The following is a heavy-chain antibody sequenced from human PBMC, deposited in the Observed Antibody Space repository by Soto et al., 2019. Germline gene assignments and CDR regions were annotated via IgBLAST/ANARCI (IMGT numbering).Heavy chain of an antibody. CDR3: ERDRSQHRHLNWFDP. V-gene: IGHV4-4*07. J-gene: IGHJ5*02. CDR1: GGSISSYY. CDR2: IYTSGST. Sequence: SETLSLTCTVSGGSISSYYWSWIRQPAGKGLEWIGRIYTSGSTNYNPSLKSRVTMSVDTSKNQFSLKLSSVTAADTAVYYCERDRSQHRHLNWFDPWGQGTLVTVYS.